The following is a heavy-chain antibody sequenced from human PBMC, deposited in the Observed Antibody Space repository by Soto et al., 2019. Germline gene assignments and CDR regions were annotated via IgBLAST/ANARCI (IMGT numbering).Heavy chain of an antibody. V-gene: IGHV1-3*01. D-gene: IGHD2-15*01. CDR3: ARERWCSGGSCYLTYYYYGMDV. Sequence: ASVKVSCKASGYTFTSYAMHWVRQAPGQRLEWMGWINAGNGNTKYSQKFQGRVTITRDTSASTAYMELSSLRSEDTAVYYCARERWCSGGSCYLTYYYYGMDVWGQGTTVTVSS. J-gene: IGHJ6*02. CDR1: GYTFTSYA. CDR2: INAGNGNT.